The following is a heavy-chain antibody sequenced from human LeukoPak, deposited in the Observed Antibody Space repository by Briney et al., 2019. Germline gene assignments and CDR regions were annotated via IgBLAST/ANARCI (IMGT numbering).Heavy chain of an antibody. CDR1: GGSFSGYY. CDR2: INHSGST. Sequence: SETLSLTCAVYGGSFSGYYWSWIRQPPGKGLEWIGEINHSGSTNYNPSLKSRVTISVDTSKNQFSLKLSSVTAADTAVYYCARVGVLDTAMPIYYFDYWGQGTLVAVSS. D-gene: IGHD5-18*01. J-gene: IGHJ4*02. CDR3: ARVGVLDTAMPIYYFDY. V-gene: IGHV4-34*01.